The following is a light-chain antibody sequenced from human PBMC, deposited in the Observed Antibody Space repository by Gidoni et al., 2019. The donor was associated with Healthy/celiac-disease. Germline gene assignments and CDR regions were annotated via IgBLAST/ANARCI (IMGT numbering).Light chain of an antibody. J-gene: IGLJ2*01. CDR1: SSDVGGYNY. CDR2: DVS. V-gene: IGLV2-14*01. CDR3: SSYTSSSTLV. Sequence: QSALTHPPSVSGSPGQSITISCTGTSSDVGGYNYVSWYQQHPGKAPKLMIYDVSNRPSGVSNRFSGSKSGNTASLTISGLQAEDEADYYCSSYTSSSTLVFGGGTKLTVL.